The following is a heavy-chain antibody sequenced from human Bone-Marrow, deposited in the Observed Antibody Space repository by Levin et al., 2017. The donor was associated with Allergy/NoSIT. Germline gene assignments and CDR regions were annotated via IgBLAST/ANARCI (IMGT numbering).Heavy chain of an antibody. D-gene: IGHD3-3*01. Sequence: GGSLRLSCAASGFTFSSYEMNWVRQAPGKGLEWVSYISSSGSTIYYADSVKGRFTISRDNAKNSLYLQMNSLRAEDTAVYYCARAQTIFGVVTAFDYWGQGTLVTVSS. CDR2: ISSSGSTI. CDR3: ARAQTIFGVVTAFDY. CDR1: GFTFSSYE. J-gene: IGHJ4*02. V-gene: IGHV3-48*03.